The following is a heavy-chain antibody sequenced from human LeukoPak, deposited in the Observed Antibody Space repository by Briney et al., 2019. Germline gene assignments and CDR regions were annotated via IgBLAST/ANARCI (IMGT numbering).Heavy chain of an antibody. D-gene: IGHD1-20*01. CDR1: GFTLSSYG. V-gene: IGHV3-30*02. J-gene: IGHJ4*02. CDR2: IRYDGSNK. Sequence: GGSLRLSCAASGFTLSSYGMHWVRQAPGKGLEWVAFIRYDGSNKYYADSVKGRFTISRDNSKNTLYLQMNSLRAEDTAVYYCAKEYLYNWNDVGSDYWGQGTLVTVSS. CDR3: AKEYLYNWNDVGSDY.